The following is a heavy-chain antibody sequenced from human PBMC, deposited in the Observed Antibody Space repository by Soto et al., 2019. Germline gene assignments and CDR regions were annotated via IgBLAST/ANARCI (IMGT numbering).Heavy chain of an antibody. CDR3: ARSRGSYYSNFDY. V-gene: IGHV1-69*08. Sequence: QVQLVQSGAEVKKPGSSVKVSCKASADTFTGYTVTWVRQAPGQGLEWVGRVIPILGASNFAQKFQGRVTISSDKSTDTAYMVLTGLTSADTAVYYCARSRGSYYSNFDYWGQGTLVTVSS. CDR1: ADTFTGYT. D-gene: IGHD3-10*01. J-gene: IGHJ4*02. CDR2: VIPILGAS.